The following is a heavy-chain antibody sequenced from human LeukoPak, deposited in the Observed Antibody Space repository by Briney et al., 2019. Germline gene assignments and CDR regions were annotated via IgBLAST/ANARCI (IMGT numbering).Heavy chain of an antibody. J-gene: IGHJ4*02. Sequence: GGSLRLSCAASGFTFSSYSMNWIRQAPGKGLEWVSSISSSTSYIYYADSVKGRFTISKDNAKNSLYLQMNSLRAEDTAVYYCAKDYEYNSNTWYFHWGRGTLVSVSS. V-gene: IGHV3-21*04. CDR3: AKDYEYNSNTWYFH. CDR2: ISSSTSYI. CDR1: GFTFSSYS. D-gene: IGHD6-13*01.